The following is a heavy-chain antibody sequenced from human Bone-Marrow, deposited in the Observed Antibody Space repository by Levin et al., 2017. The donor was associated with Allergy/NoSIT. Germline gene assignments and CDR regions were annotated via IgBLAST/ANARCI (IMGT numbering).Heavy chain of an antibody. CDR1: GFTFSLYS. CDR3: ARDLNDYGDNIGFYNFYGMDV. J-gene: IGHJ6*02. CDR2: ISYSGTKK. D-gene: IGHD4-17*01. V-gene: IGHV3-30*04. Sequence: GGSLRLSCTVSGFTFSLYSMNWVRQAPGKGLEWVAVISYSGTKKYYEDSVKGRFTISRDTSKNTLSLQMNSLRAEDTAVYYCARDLNDYGDNIGFYNFYGMDVWGQGTTVTVSS.